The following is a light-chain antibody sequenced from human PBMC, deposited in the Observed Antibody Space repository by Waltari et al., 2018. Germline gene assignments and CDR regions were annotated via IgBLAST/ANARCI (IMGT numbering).Light chain of an antibody. Sequence: QSALPQPRSVSGSPGQSVTISCTGTSSDIGGYDYVSWYQQHPGKAPQLFIYDVPKRPSAVPDRFSGSRSGTTASLTISGLQPEDEADYYCCSYAGGSYVFGTGTKVTVL. V-gene: IGLV2-11*01. CDR2: DVP. J-gene: IGLJ1*01. CDR3: CSYAGGSYV. CDR1: SSDIGGYDY.